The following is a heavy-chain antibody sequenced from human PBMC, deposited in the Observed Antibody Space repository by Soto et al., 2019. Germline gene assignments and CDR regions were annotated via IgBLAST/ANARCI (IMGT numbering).Heavy chain of an antibody. CDR3: ARDRDYGDPYWHFDL. CDR2: INAGNGNT. D-gene: IGHD4-17*01. CDR1: GYTFTTYA. V-gene: IGHV1-3*05. J-gene: IGHJ2*01. Sequence: QVQLVQSGAEEKKPGASVKVSCKASGYTFTTYAMHWVRQAPGQRLEWMGWINAGNGNTKYLQKFQGRVTITRDTSASTAYMELSSLRSEDTAVYYCARDRDYGDPYWHFDLWGRGTLVTVSS.